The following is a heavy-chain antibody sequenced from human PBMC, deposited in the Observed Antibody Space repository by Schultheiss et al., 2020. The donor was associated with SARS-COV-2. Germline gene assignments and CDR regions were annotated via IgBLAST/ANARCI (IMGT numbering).Heavy chain of an antibody. J-gene: IGHJ6*02. CDR1: GYTFTGYY. CDR2: INPNSGGT. CDR3: ARRASHGAMDV. D-gene: IGHD3-10*01. Sequence: GESLKISCKASGYTFTGYYMHWVRQAPGQGLEWMGWINPNSGGTNYAQKFQGRVTMTRDTSISTAYMELSRLRSDDTAVYYCARRASHGAMDVWGQGTTVTVSS. V-gene: IGHV1-2*02.